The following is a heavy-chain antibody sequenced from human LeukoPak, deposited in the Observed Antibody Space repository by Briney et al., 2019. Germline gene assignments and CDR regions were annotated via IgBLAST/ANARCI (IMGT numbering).Heavy chain of an antibody. Sequence: SVNVSCKPSGYTFIINGINWLRQAPRQGLAWMGGSIPIFCTANYAHKFQGRLTITADASTSTAYMELSSLRSEHTAVYYCARGRLQRSGFDYWGQGTLVTVSS. CDR1: GYTFIING. V-gene: IGHV1-69*13. J-gene: IGHJ4*02. CDR3: ARGRLQRSGFDY. CDR2: SIPIFCTA. D-gene: IGHD4-11*01.